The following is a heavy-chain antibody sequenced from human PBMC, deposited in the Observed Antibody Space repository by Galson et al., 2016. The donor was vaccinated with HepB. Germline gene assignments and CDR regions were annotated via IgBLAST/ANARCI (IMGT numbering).Heavy chain of an antibody. CDR2: IYPGDSHS. V-gene: IGHV5-51*01. D-gene: IGHD2-15*01. J-gene: IGHJ6*02. CDR1: GYIFNNFW. CDR3: ARTHSGGTDYYYYAMDV. Sequence: QSGAEVKKPGESLKISCKGSGYIFNNFWVAWVRQMPGKGLEWMGIIYPGDSHSRYSPSLQGQVTISADKSISTAYLQWSSLTASDTAVYYCARTHSGGTDYYYYAMDVWGQGTTVTVSS.